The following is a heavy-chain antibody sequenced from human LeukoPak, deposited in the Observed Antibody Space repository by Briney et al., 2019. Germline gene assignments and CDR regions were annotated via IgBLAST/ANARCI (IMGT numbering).Heavy chain of an antibody. CDR3: AREDILTGYYNVSS. D-gene: IGHD3-9*01. J-gene: IGHJ4*02. CDR1: GGTFSSYA. CDR2: IIPIFGTA. V-gene: IGHV1-69*05. Sequence: GASVKVSCKXSGGTFSSYAISWVRQAPGQGLEWMGGIIPIFGTANYSQKFQGRVTITTDESTSTAYMELSSLRSEDTAVYYCAREDILTGYYNVSSWGQGTLVTDSS.